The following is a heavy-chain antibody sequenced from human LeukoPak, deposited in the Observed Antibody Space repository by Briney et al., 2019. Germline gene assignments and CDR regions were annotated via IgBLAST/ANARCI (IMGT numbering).Heavy chain of an antibody. V-gene: IGHV4-59*01. J-gene: IGHJ6*03. D-gene: IGHD3-16*01. Sequence: SETLSLTCTVSGGSIRSYYWSWIRQPPGKGLEWIGYIYYSGSTNYNASLKSRVTISVDTSKNQFSLKLSYVTAADTAVYYCARETSQKGAHYMDVWGKGTTVTISS. CDR3: ARETSQKGAHYMDV. CDR2: IYYSGST. CDR1: GGSIRSYY.